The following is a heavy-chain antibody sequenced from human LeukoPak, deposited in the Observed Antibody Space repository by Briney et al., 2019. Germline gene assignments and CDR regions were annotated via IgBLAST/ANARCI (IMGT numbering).Heavy chain of an antibody. J-gene: IGHJ4*02. Sequence: ASVKVSCKASGYTFTNNYLHWVRQAPGQGLEWMGMIYPWDGSTSYAQNFQGRVTVTRDTSTTTVHMELRGLRSEDTAVYYCARDQEGFDYWGQGTVVTVSS. V-gene: IGHV1-46*01. CDR2: IYPWDGST. CDR1: GYTFTNNY. CDR3: ARDQEGFDY.